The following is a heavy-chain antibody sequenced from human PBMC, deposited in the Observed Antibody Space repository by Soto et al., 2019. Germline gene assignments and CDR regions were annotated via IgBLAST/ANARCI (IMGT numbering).Heavy chain of an antibody. CDR3: AGGSGSYYRL. V-gene: IGHV4-31*03. D-gene: IGHD3-10*01. CDR1: GGFISSGGYY. CDR2: IYYSGGT. Sequence: VQLQESGPGLVKPSQTLSLTCTVSGGFISSGGYYWSWIRQHPGKGLEWIGYIYYSGGTYYNPSLKSRVTISVDTSENQFFLKLSSVTAADTAVYYCAGGSGSYYRLWGQGTLVTVSS. J-gene: IGHJ4*02.